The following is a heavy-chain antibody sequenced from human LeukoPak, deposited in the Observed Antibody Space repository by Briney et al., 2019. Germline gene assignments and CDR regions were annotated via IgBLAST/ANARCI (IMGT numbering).Heavy chain of an antibody. J-gene: IGHJ3*02. Sequence: SQTLSLTCAVSSLSISTGAYYWSWIRQHPGKGLEWIGHIFYSGSTYYNPSLKSRVTIMVDMSNNHFSLKLTSVTAADTAVYYCARLTGATSNDAIDIWGQGTMVTVSS. V-gene: IGHV4-31*02. CDR3: ARLTGATSNDAIDI. D-gene: IGHD5-12*01. CDR2: IFYSGST. CDR1: SLSISTGAYY.